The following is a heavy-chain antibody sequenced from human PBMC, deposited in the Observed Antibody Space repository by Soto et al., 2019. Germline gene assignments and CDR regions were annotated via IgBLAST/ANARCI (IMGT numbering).Heavy chain of an antibody. J-gene: IGHJ5*02. V-gene: IGHV3-48*01. CDR2: ISSSSSTI. D-gene: IGHD3-22*01. Sequence: PGGSLRLSVVASGFIFSSYSMNWVRQAPGKGLEWVSYISSSSSTIYYADSVKGRFTISRDNAKNSLYLQMNSLRAEDTAVYYCARENRRDYYDSSGSLDPWGQGTLVTVSS. CDR1: GFIFSSYS. CDR3: ARENRRDYYDSSGSLDP.